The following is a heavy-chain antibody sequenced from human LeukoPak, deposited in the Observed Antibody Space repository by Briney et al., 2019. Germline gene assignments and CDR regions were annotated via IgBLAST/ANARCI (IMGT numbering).Heavy chain of an antibody. Sequence: PGGSLRLSCAPSGFTLSDYYMTWIRQAPGEGLEWLSYISGSITFTRYADSVEGRFTISRDNAKNSLYVKMNSLRVEDTAVYYCARPGYNSGWFEYWGQGTLVTVSS. CDR1: GFTLSDYY. V-gene: IGHV3-11*06. J-gene: IGHJ5*01. CDR2: ISGSITFT. CDR3: ARPGYNSGWFEY. D-gene: IGHD6-19*01.